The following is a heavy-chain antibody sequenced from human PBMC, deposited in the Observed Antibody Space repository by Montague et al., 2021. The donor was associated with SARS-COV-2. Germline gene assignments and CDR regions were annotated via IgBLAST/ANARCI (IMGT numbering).Heavy chain of an antibody. J-gene: IGHJ6*03. Sequence: SETLSLTCTVSGGSVSSSPYYWGWIRQPPGRGLEWVGSISYSGRTYFSPSLKSRLTISVDSSENQFSLRLSSVTAADTAVYCCASSCYYGSGTYVYNYYMDVWGKGTTVTVSS. CDR2: ISYSGRT. CDR1: GGSVSSSPYY. V-gene: IGHV4-39*01. D-gene: IGHD3-10*01. CDR3: ASSCYYGSGTYVYNYYMDV.